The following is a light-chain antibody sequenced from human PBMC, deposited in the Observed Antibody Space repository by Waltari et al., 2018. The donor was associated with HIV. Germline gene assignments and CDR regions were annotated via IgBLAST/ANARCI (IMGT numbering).Light chain of an antibody. Sequence: SHELTQPPSVSVSPGQAARITCSGDALPYRYVYWYQQKSGQAPVLVIHEGSRRPSGIPERISGSTTGTMATLTINGAQVEDEADYYCFSTNSGGNQGLFGGGTKLIVL. CDR1: ALPYRY. J-gene: IGLJ2*01. CDR3: FSTNSGGNQGL. CDR2: EGS. V-gene: IGLV3-10*01.